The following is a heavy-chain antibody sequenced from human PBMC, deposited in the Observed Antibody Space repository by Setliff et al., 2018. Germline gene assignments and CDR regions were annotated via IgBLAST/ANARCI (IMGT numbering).Heavy chain of an antibody. CDR2: MNHNSGNT. CDR1: GYTFTSYD. V-gene: IGHV1-8*03. CDR3: ARAQSWSGGPYYFDN. Sequence: ASGKVSCKASGYTFTSYDINWVRQATGQGLEWMGWMNHNSGNTGYAQKFQGRVTITRNTSISTAYIDLSSLSFGDTAVYYCARAQSWSGGPYYFDNWGQGTLVTVSS. D-gene: IGHD3-3*01. J-gene: IGHJ4*02.